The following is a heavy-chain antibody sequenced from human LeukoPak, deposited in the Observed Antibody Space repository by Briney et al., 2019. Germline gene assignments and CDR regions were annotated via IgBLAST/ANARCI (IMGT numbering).Heavy chain of an antibody. J-gene: IGHJ3*02. V-gene: IGHV1-18*01. CDR3: ARGSSSMITFGGVIIVPALGAFDI. CDR1: GYTFTIYG. CDR2: ISAYNGKT. Sequence: ASVTVSFKASGYTFTIYGISWVRQAPGQGLEWMGWISAYNGKTNYAQKLQGRVTMTTDTSTSTAYMELSSLRSEDTAVYYCARGSSSMITFGGVIIVPALGAFDIWGQGTMVTVSS. D-gene: IGHD3-16*01.